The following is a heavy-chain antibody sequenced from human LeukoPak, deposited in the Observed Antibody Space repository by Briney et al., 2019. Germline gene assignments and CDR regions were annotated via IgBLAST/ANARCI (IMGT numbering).Heavy chain of an antibody. CDR3: ARDRDYGDYPNWFDP. V-gene: IGHV4-61*08. Sequence: SETLSLTCTVSGGSISSGGYYWSWIRQPPGKGLEWIGYIYYSGSTNYNPSLKGRFTISVDTSKNQFSLKLSSVTAADTAVYYCARDRDYGDYPNWFDPWGQGTLVTVSS. CDR1: GGSISSGGYY. J-gene: IGHJ5*02. D-gene: IGHD4-17*01. CDR2: IYYSGST.